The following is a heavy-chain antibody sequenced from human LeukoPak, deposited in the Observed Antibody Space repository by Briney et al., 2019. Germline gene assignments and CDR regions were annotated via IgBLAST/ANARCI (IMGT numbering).Heavy chain of an antibody. J-gene: IGHJ6*03. D-gene: IGHD4-17*01. CDR3: ARGPDYGDRYYYMDV. CDR2: ISSSSSTI. Sequence: PGGSLRLSCAASGFTFSSYSMNWVRQAPGKGLEWVSYISSSSSTIYYADSVKGRFTISRDNAKNSLYLQMNSLRAEDTAVYYCARGPDYGDRYYYMDVWGKGTTVTVSS. CDR1: GFTFSSYS. V-gene: IGHV3-48*01.